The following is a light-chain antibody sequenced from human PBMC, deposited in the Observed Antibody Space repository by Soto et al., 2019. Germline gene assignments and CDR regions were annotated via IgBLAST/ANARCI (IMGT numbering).Light chain of an antibody. Sequence: QSVLTQPPSVSGSPGQSVTISCTGTSSDVGAYNRVSWYQQPPGTVPKLIIYEVKVRPSGVPDRFSGSKSGNTASLTISGLQAEDEADYYCTSYTSSNTVIFGGGTKLTVL. J-gene: IGLJ2*01. V-gene: IGLV2-18*02. CDR3: TSYTSSNTVI. CDR1: SSDVGAYNR. CDR2: EVK.